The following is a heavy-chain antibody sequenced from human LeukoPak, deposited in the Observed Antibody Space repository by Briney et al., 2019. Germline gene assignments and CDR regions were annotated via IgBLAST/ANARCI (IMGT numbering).Heavy chain of an antibody. CDR2: VYFGGST. J-gene: IGHJ4*02. V-gene: IGHV4-59*11. Sequence: SETLSRNCSGSDGSIHLHYWSWIRQPPGRGLEWIGYVYFGGSTNYNPSLKSRVTISVDTSKNQFSLKLSSVTAADTAVYYCARGIRGDYWGQGTLVTVSS. D-gene: IGHD3-10*01. CDR1: DGSIHLHY. CDR3: ARGIRGDY.